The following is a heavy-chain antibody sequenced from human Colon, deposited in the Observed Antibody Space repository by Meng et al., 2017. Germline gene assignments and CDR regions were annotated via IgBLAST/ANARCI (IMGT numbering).Heavy chain of an antibody. CDR3: ARGAITRTATALGW. CDR1: GYTFTSYA. Sequence: QVQLVQSGAEVKKPGASVKVSCKASGYTFTSYAMHWVRQAPGQRLEWMGWINAGNGDTKYSQKFLDRVTITRDTSASTVYMELSSLTSEDTAVYYCARGAITRTATALGWWGQGTLVTVSS. J-gene: IGHJ4*02. V-gene: IGHV1-3*01. CDR2: INAGNGDT. D-gene: IGHD6-19*01.